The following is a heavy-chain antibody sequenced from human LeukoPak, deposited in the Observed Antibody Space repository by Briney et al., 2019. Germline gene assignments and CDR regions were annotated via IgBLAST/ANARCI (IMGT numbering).Heavy chain of an antibody. CDR1: GGSVSSGSYY. V-gene: IGHV4-61*01. Sequence: SETLSLTCTASGGSVSSGSYYWSWIRQPPGKGLEWIGYIYYSGSTKYNPSLKSRVTISVDTSKNQFSLKLSSVTAADTAVYYCARDYGYNFGYFDYWGQGTLVTVSS. J-gene: IGHJ4*02. CDR2: IYYSGST. CDR3: ARDYGYNFGYFDY. D-gene: IGHD5-24*01.